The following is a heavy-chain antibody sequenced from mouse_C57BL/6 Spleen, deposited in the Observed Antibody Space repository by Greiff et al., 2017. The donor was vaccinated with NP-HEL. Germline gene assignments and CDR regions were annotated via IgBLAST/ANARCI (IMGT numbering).Heavy chain of an antibody. V-gene: IGHV1-82*01. Sequence: VKLLQSGPGLVQPGASVTISCKASGYAFTSSWMTWVKQRPGKGLEWIGRIYRGAGDHNYNGKIKGKATLTEDTSTRTAYMQLSSLTSEDAAVYFCARWDYYGNSDVDYWGQGTTLTVSS. D-gene: IGHD1-1*01. CDR1: GYAFTSSW. J-gene: IGHJ2*01. CDR3: ARWDYYGNSDVDY. CDR2: IYRGAGDH.